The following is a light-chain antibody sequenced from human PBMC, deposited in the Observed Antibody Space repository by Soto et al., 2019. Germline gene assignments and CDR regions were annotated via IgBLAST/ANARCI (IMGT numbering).Light chain of an antibody. CDR1: QIVPSNF. CDR3: QQNGSSWT. Sequence: EIVLTQSPGTLPLSPGERATLSCRASQIVPSNFLAGYQQKPGQAPILLIYDTSRRATGIPDRFSGTGSATDFTLTISRLEPEDFAVYYCQQNGSSWTFGQGTKVEIK. J-gene: IGKJ1*01. V-gene: IGKV3-20*01. CDR2: DTS.